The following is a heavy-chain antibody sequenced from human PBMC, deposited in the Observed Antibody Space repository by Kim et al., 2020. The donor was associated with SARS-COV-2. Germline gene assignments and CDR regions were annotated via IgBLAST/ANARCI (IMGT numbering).Heavy chain of an antibody. CDR2: RSWNSGSI. J-gene: IGHJ4*02. D-gene: IGHD4-17*01. CDR1: GFTFDDYA. Sequence: GGSLRLSCAAAGFTFDDYAMHWVRQAPGKGLECVSGRSWNSGSIGYADSVKGRFTISSDNAKNSLYLQMNSLRAEDTALSYGANDGYGDYWGVGYWGQG. CDR3: ANDGYGDYWGVGY. V-gene: IGHV3-9*01.